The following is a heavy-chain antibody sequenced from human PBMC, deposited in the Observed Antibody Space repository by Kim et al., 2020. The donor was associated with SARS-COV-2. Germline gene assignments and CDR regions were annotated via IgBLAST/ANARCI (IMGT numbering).Heavy chain of an antibody. J-gene: IGHJ4*02. D-gene: IGHD2-8*01. V-gene: IGHV3-23*01. CDR3: AKGRSSNGRSSDDY. Sequence: GGSLRLSCAASGFIFNNYAMNWVRQAPGKGLEWVSTISGSGSGTYYADSVKGRFTISRDNSNNTYLQMNTLRAEDTAVYYCAKGRSSNGRSSDDYWGQGSLVTVSS. CDR2: ISGSGSGT. CDR1: GFIFNNYA.